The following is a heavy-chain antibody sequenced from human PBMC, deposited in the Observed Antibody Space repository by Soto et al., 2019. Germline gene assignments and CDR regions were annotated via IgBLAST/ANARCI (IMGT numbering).Heavy chain of an antibody. Sequence: SETLSLTCTVSGGSISSSSYYWGWIRQPPGKGLEWIGSIYYSGSTYYNPSLKSRVTISVDTSKNQFSLKLSPVTAADTAVYYCARQQLYYYGSGRRTPTFDYWGQGTLVTVSS. CDR1: GGSISSSSYY. D-gene: IGHD3-10*01. CDR2: IYYSGST. CDR3: ARQQLYYYGSGRRTPTFDY. J-gene: IGHJ4*02. V-gene: IGHV4-39*01.